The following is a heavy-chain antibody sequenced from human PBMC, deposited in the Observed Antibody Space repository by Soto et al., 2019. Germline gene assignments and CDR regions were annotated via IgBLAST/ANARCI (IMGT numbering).Heavy chain of an antibody. CDR3: ARSVAVPGAHIDY. D-gene: IGHD6-19*01. CDR2: VYYTGST. V-gene: IGHV4-59*01. CDR1: GGSISGCY. Sequence: NPSATLYLTCPVPGGSISGCYRRRTRPSSGKGPEWLGYVYYTGSTNYSPSLRSRVSMSGDTSKNEFSLGLSFVTDADTAVYFCARSVAVPGAHIDYWGQGTQVTVSA. J-gene: IGHJ4*02.